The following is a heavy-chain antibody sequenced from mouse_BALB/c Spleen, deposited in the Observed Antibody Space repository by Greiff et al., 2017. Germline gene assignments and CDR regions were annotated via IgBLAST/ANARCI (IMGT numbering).Heavy chain of an antibody. Sequence: EVMLVESGGGLVQPGGSMKLSCVASGFSFSNYWMNWVRQSPEKGLEWVAEIRLKSNNYATHYAESVKGRFTISRDDSKSSVYLQMNNLRAEDTGIYYCTRRGNYVSYYAMDYWGQGTSVTVSS. CDR1: GFSFSNYW. CDR3: TRRGNYVSYYAMDY. J-gene: IGHJ4*01. V-gene: IGHV6-6*02. CDR2: IRLKSNNYAT. D-gene: IGHD2-1*01.